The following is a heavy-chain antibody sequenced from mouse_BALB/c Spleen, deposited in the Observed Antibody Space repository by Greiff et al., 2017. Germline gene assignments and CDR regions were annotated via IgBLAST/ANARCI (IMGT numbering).Heavy chain of an antibody. CDR3: ASSLLRLYYTMDY. CDR2: ISDGGSYT. V-gene: IGHV5-4*02. J-gene: IGHJ4*01. CDR1: GFTFSDYY. D-gene: IGHD1-2*01. Sequence: EVQRVESGGGLVKPGGSLKLSCVASGFTFSDYYMYWVRQTPEKRLEWVATISDGGSYTYYPDSVKGRFTISRDNAKNNLYLQMSSLKSEDTAMYYCASSLLRLYYTMDYWGQGTSVTVSS.